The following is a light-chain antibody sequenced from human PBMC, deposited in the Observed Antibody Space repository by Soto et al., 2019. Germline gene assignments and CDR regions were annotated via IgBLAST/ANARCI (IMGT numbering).Light chain of an antibody. V-gene: IGLV2-23*02. CDR1: SSDVGSYNL. J-gene: IGLJ2*01. CDR2: EVS. Sequence: QSALTQPASVSGSPGQSITISCTGTSSDVGSYNLVSWYQQHPGKAPKLMIYEVSKRPSGVSNRFSGSKSGNTASLTISGLQAEDEADYYCCSYAGSTTSVAFGGGTKPPS. CDR3: CSYAGSTTSVA.